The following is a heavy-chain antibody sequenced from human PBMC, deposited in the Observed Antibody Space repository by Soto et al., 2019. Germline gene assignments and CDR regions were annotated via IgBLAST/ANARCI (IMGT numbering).Heavy chain of an antibody. CDR2: ISGYNGNT. J-gene: IGHJ4*02. D-gene: IGHD2-15*01. V-gene: IGHV1-18*04. CDR3: AGDKMVESFGRGTLAI. CDR1: GYTFTSYG. Sequence: QVQMVQSGAEVKKPGASVKVSCKASGYTFTSYGISWVRQAPGQGLEWMGWISGYNGNTKYAQKFQGRVTMTTDTSTSTAYTELRSRGSDHTAVYYFAGDKMVESFGRGTLAIWGQGTAFTAS.